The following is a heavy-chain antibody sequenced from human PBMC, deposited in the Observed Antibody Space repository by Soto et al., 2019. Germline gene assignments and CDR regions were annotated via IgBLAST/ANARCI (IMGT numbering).Heavy chain of an antibody. J-gene: IGHJ1*01. CDR2: IIPIFGTA. Sequence: QVQLVQSGAEVKKPGSSVKVSCKASGGTFSSYAISWVRQAPGQGLEWMGGIIPIFGTANYAQKFQGRVTITADESTSTADMELSSLRSEDTAVYYCAGEGEMATMNGYFQHWGQGTLVTVSS. CDR1: GGTFSSYA. CDR3: AGEGEMATMNGYFQH. V-gene: IGHV1-69*12. D-gene: IGHD5-12*01.